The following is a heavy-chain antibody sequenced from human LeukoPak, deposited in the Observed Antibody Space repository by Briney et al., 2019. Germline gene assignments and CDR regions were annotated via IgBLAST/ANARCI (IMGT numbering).Heavy chain of an antibody. Sequence: SETLSLTCALYGGSFSSYSWSWTWIRQTPEKGLEWIGEIIEKGNANYNPSLKSRVTIDLDTSKNQFSLKLTSMTAADTAMYYCARGYYPPGWYFDLWGRGTLVTVSS. J-gene: IGHJ2*01. D-gene: IGHD3-10*01. CDR1: GGSFSSYS. CDR3: ARGYYPPGWYFDL. V-gene: IGHV4-34*01. CDR2: IIEKGNA.